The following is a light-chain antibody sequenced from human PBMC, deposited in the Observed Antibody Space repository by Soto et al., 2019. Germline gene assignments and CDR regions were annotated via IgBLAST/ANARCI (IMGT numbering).Light chain of an antibody. V-gene: IGLV2-14*03. CDR3: HSYTSFNTYV. CDR1: SSDVGSYNY. J-gene: IGLJ1*01. Sequence: QSALTQPASVSGSPGQSITISCTGTSSDVGSYNYVSWYQQHPGSAPKLMIYDVNNRPSGVSNRFSGSKSGNTASLTISGLQAEDEADYYCHSYTSFNTYVFGAGTKLTVL. CDR2: DVN.